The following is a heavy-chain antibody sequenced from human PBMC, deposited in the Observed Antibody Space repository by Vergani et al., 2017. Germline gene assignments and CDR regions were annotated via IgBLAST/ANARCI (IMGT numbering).Heavy chain of an antibody. Sequence: EVQLVESGGGLVQPGGSLRLSCAASGFTFSSYWMHWVRQAPGKGLVWVSRINSDGSSTSYADSVKGRFTISRDNAKNTLYRQMNSLRAEDTAVYYCARVRDYDVWSGYRDAFDIWGQGTMVTVSS. V-gene: IGHV3-74*01. D-gene: IGHD3-3*01. CDR1: GFTFSSYW. CDR3: ARVRDYDVWSGYRDAFDI. J-gene: IGHJ3*02. CDR2: INSDGSST.